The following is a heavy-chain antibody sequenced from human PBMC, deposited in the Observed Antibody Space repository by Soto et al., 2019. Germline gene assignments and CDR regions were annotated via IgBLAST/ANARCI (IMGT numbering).Heavy chain of an antibody. Sequence: EVQLVESGGGLVQPGGSLKLSCAASGITFSGSAIHWVRQASGKGLEWVGRITDKTNNYATAYAASVNGRFTVSRADSKNTAYLQMNSLKTEDTAVYFCARLQNGMDVWGQGTTVTVS. CDR2: ITDKTNNYAT. CDR3: ARLQNGMDV. CDR1: GITFSGSA. V-gene: IGHV3-73*02. J-gene: IGHJ6*02.